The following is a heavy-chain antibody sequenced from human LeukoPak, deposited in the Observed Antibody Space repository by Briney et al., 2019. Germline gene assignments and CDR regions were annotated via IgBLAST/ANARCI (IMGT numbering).Heavy chain of an antibody. J-gene: IGHJ4*02. CDR3: AMRNNWGTDY. D-gene: IGHD7-27*01. V-gene: IGHV1-69*05. CDR1: GYTFSSYA. Sequence: ASVKVSCKASGYTFSSYAISWVRQAPGQGLEWMGGIIPIFGTANYAQKFQGRVTITTDESTSTAYMELSSLRSEDTAVYYCAMRNNWGTDYWGQGTLVTVSS. CDR2: IIPIFGTA.